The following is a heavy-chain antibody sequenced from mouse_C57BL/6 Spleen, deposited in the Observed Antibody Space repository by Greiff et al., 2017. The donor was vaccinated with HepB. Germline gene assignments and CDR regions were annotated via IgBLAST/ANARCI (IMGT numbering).Heavy chain of an antibody. J-gene: IGHJ4*01. V-gene: IGHV1-22*01. Sequence: EVQLQQSGPELVKPGASVKMSCKASGYTFTDYHMHWVKQSHGKSLEWIGYINPNNGGTSYNQKFKGKATLTVNKSSSTAYMELRSLTSEDSAVYYCAGGTAQARGAMDYWGQGTSVTVSS. CDR1: GYTFTDYH. CDR3: AGGTAQARGAMDY. CDR2: INPNNGGT. D-gene: IGHD3-2*02.